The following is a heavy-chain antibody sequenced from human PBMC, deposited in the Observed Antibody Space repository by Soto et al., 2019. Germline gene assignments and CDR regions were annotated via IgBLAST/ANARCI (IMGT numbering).Heavy chain of an antibody. CDR1: GGSFSGYY. CDR2: INHSGST. D-gene: IGHD2-15*01. Sequence: SETLFLTCAVYGGSFSGYYWSWIRQPPGKGLEWIGEINHSGSTNYNPSLKSRVTISVDTSKNQFSLKLSSVTAADTAVYYCARGMAGGGYCSGGSCGDAFDIWGQGTMVTVSS. CDR3: ARGMAGGGYCSGGSCGDAFDI. J-gene: IGHJ3*02. V-gene: IGHV4-34*01.